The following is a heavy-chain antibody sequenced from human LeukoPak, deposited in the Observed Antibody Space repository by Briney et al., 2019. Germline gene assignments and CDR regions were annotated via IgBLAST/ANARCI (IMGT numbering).Heavy chain of an antibody. Sequence: ESLTLSCAVSGITLSNYGLSWIRQPPGKGLEWIAGISHSGGRTNYADSVKGRFTISRYHPKNTRYLQMNSLRADDTAVYFCARRSVVVRVIRDGFHKVAYYFGSWGQGALVTASS. D-gene: IGHD3-10*01. CDR1: GITLSNYG. J-gene: IGHJ4*02. V-gene: IGHV3-23*01. CDR3: ARRSVVVRVIRDGFHKVAYYFGS. CDR2: ISHSGGRT.